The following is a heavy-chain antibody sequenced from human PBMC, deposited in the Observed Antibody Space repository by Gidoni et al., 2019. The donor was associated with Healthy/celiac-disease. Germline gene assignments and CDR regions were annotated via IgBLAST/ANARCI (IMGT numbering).Heavy chain of an antibody. CDR1: GCSISSYY. CDR2: ISSSGST. D-gene: IGHD3-16*01. V-gene: IGHV4-59*08. J-gene: IGHJ2*01. Sequence: QVQLQESGPGLVQPSETLSLTCTVSGCSISSYYWSWIRQPPGKGLEWIGYISSSGSTNYNPSLKSRVTISVDTSKNQFSLKLSSVTAADTAVYYCARGGEGYWYFDLWGRGTLVTVSS. CDR3: ARGGEGYWYFDL.